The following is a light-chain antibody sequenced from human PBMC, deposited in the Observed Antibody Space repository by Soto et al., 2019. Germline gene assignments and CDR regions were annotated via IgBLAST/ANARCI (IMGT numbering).Light chain of an antibody. CDR1: QSVSSN. CDR2: GAS. V-gene: IGKV3-15*01. CDR3: QQYNNWPPN. J-gene: IGKJ5*01. Sequence: EIVMTQSPATLSVSPGERATLSCRASQSVSSNLAWYQQKPGQAPRLLIYGASTRATGIPARFSGSRSGTEFNLTISSLQSEDFAVYYCQQYNNWPPNFGQGTRLEIK.